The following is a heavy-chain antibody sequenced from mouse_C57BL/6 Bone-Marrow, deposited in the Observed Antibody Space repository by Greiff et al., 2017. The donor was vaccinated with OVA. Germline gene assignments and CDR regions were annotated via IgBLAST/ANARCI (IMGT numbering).Heavy chain of an antibody. Sequence: VQLQESGAELVKPGASVKISCKASGYAFSSYWMNWVKPRPGKGLEWIGKIYPGDGDTNYNGKFKGKATLTADKSSSTAYMQLSSLTSEDSAVYFCARRGPLFFDYWGQGTTLTVSS. CDR3: ARRGPLFFDY. J-gene: IGHJ2*01. CDR2: IYPGDGDT. CDR1: GYAFSSYW. D-gene: IGHD3-3*01. V-gene: IGHV1-80*01.